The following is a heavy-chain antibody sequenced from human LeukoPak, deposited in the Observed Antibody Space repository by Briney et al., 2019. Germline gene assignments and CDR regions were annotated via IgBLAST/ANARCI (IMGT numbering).Heavy chain of an antibody. CDR2: INHSGST. CDR1: GGSFSGYY. CDR3: ARDKFGPFDY. J-gene: IGHJ4*02. V-gene: IGHV4-34*01. Sequence: SETLSLTCAVYGGSFSGYYWSWIRQPPGKGLEWIGEINHSGSTNYNPSLKSRVTISVDTSKNQFSLKLSSVTAADTAVYYCARDKFGPFDYWGQGTLVTVSS. D-gene: IGHD3-10*01.